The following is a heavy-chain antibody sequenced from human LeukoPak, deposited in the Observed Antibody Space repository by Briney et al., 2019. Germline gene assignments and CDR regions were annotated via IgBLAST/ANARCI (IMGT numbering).Heavy chain of an antibody. CDR1: GFTFSSYS. D-gene: IGHD6-13*01. CDR3: ARYAGYSVTRFDY. J-gene: IGHJ4*02. V-gene: IGHV3-21*01. CDR2: ISSSSSYI. Sequence: GGSLRLSCAASGFTFSSYSMNWVRQAPGKGLEWVSSISSSSSYIYYADSVKGRFTISRDHAKNSLYLQMNSLRAEDTAVYYCARYAGYSVTRFDYWGQGTLVTVSS.